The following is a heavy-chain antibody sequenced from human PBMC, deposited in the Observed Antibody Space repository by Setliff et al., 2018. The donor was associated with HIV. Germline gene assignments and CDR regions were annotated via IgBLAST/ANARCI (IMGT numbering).Heavy chain of an antibody. CDR2: IKQDGSEK. D-gene: IGHD3-22*01. Sequence: LRLSCAASGFRFSTYWMTWVRQAPGKGLEWVANIKQDGSEKYYVDSVKGRFTLSRDNAKNSLYLQMNSLRAEDTAVYFCARVRLYNSALDYWGQGTLVTVSS. V-gene: IGHV3-7*01. J-gene: IGHJ4*02. CDR3: ARVRLYNSALDY. CDR1: GFRFSTYW.